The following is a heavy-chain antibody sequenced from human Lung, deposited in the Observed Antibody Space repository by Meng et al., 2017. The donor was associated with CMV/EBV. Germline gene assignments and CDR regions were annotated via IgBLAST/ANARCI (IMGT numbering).Heavy chain of an antibody. CDR2: ITWDGSST. Sequence: PXRLSCAASGFSFDDYAMHWVRQAPGKGLEWVSLITWDGSSTYYADSVKGRFTICRNNSKNFLYLERHSLRAEESAFYYCTKDNDYDSSGYYFDYWAQGTXVTVSS. CDR3: TKDNDYDSSGYYFDY. D-gene: IGHD3-22*01. CDR1: GFSFDDYA. J-gene: IGHJ4*02. V-gene: IGHV3-43D*04.